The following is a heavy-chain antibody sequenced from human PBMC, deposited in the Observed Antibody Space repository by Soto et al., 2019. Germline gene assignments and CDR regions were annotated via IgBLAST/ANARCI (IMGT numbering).Heavy chain of an antibody. CDR1: GFTFSSYG. CDR3: ARPKYYYDSSGYYGY. Sequence: LRLSFAASGFTFSSYGMHWVRQAPGKGLEWVAVIWYDGSNKYYADSVKGRFTISRDNSKNTLYLQMNSLRAEDTAVYYCARPKYYYDSSGYYGYWGQGTLVTVSS. J-gene: IGHJ4*02. CDR2: IWYDGSNK. D-gene: IGHD3-22*01. V-gene: IGHV3-33*01.